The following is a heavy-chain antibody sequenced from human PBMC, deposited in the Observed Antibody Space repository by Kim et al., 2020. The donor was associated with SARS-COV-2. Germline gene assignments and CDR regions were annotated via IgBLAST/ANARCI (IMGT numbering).Heavy chain of an antibody. CDR1: GFTFSDYY. Sequence: GGSLRLSCAASGFTFSDYYMSWIRQAPGKGLEWVSYISSSSSYTNYADSVKGRFTISRDNAKNSLYLQMNSLRAEDTAVYYCARVATMVRGVTTYYFDYWGQGTLGTVSS. CDR3: ARVATMVRGVTTYYFDY. J-gene: IGHJ4*02. CDR2: ISSSSSYT. D-gene: IGHD3-10*01. V-gene: IGHV3-11*05.